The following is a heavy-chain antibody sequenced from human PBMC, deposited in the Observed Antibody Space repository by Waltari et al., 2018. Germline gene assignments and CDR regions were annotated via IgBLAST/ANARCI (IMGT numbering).Heavy chain of an antibody. V-gene: IGHV4-38-2*01. CDR1: AYSIHSGFS. CDR2: IYHDGTT. Sequence: QVHLQESGPGLLKASEPLSLPCGVSAYSIHSGFSWGWPRQPPGKGLEWVATIYHDGTTYYNPSLKSRATISMDTSKNHFSLKLQSVTAADTAVYYCTRQVLGYCTSAACRRLESWGQGTLVTVSS. CDR3: TRQVLGYCTSAACRRLES. D-gene: IGHD2-2*03. J-gene: IGHJ4*02.